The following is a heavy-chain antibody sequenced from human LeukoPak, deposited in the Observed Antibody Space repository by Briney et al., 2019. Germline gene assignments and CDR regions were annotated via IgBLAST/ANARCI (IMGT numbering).Heavy chain of an antibody. CDR2: IYYSGSP. CDR1: GGSISSYY. CDR3: ARHTAMVYYYYGMDV. D-gene: IGHD5-18*01. V-gene: IGHV4-59*01. J-gene: IGHJ6*02. Sequence: SETRSLTCTVSGGSISSYYWSWIRQPPGKGLGWIGYIYYSGSPNYNPSLKSRVTISVDTSTNPFSLKLRSVTAADTAVYSCARHTAMVYYYYGMDVWGQGTTVTVSS.